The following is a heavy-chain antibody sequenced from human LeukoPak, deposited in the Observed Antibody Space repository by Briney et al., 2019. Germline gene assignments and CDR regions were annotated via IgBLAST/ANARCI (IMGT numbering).Heavy chain of an antibody. D-gene: IGHD1-26*01. J-gene: IGHJ4*02. V-gene: IGHV3-7*02. CDR2: IKQDGNEK. Sequence: GGSLRLSCAASGFTFSSCWMTWVRQATGKGLEWVANIKQDGNEKYYVDSVKGRFSISRDNAKNSVYLQMNSLRAEDTAVYYCARLMGERSLFDYWGQGVLVTVSS. CDR3: ARLMGERSLFDY. CDR1: GFTFSSCW.